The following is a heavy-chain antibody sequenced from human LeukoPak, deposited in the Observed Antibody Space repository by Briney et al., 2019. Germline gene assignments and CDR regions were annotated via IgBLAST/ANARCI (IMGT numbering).Heavy chain of an antibody. CDR3: ARVGGTMVPASSAFDI. CDR2: MYYSGST. Sequence: SETLSLTCTVSGGSIRSYYWSWIRQPPGKGLEWIGYMYYSGSTNYNPSLKSRVTISVDTSKNQVSLKLSSVIAADTAVYYCARVGGTMVPASSAFDIWGQGTMVTVS. D-gene: IGHD1-14*01. CDR1: GGSIRSYY. J-gene: IGHJ3*02. V-gene: IGHV4-59*01.